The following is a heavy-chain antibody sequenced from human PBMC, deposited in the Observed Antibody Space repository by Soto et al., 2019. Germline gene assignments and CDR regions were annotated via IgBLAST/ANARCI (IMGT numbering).Heavy chain of an antibody. Sequence: MTWVRQAPGKGLEWLSAINVGGTNIKYADSVKGRFTISRDNSKNTLYLQMNSLRAEDTAIYYCAKDPNGDYIGAFDSWCQGTMVTVSS. J-gene: IGHJ4*02. V-gene: IGHV3-23*01. D-gene: IGHD4-17*01. CDR3: AKDPNGDYIGAFDS. CDR2: INVGGTNI.